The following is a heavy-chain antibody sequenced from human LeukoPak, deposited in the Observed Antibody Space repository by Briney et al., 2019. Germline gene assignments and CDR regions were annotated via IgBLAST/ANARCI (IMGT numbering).Heavy chain of an antibody. CDR1: GFTFGDYA. J-gene: IGHJ6*02. CDR2: ISWNSGNI. CDR3: ARDLQMDV. Sequence: GRSLRLSCAASGFTFGDYAMHWVRQAPGKGLEWVSGISWNSGNIGYSDSVKGRFTISRDNAKNSLYLQMNSLRPEDTAVYYCARDLQMDVWGQGTTVTVSS. V-gene: IGHV3-9*01.